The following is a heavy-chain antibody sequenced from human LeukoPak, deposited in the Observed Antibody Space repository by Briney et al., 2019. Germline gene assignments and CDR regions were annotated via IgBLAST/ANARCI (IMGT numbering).Heavy chain of an antibody. D-gene: IGHD4-17*01. CDR3: ARLIDGDYANTHFDS. Sequence: PSETLSLTCTVSGGSMTSPHHYWGWVRQTPGQGLQWIGNIYYNGNSNYNPSLKSRVTISVDTSKNQFSLKLSSVTAADTAMYYCARLIDGDYANTHFDSWGQGTRVTVSS. J-gene: IGHJ4*02. V-gene: IGHV4-39*07. CDR2: IYYNGNS. CDR1: GGSMTSPHHY.